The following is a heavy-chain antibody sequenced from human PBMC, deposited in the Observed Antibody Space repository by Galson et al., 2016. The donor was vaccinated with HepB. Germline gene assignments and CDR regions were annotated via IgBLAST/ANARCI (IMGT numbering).Heavy chain of an antibody. Sequence: VSCKASGYRSPTYGISWVRQAPGQGLEWLGWISANSGNTIYAQKFQDRVTMTRDTSASTVYMDLRSLRSDDTAVYYCARDVQFRFDYWGQGTLVTVSS. CDR3: ARDVQFRFDY. CDR1: GYRSPTYG. J-gene: IGHJ4*02. CDR2: ISANSGNT. V-gene: IGHV1-18*04. D-gene: IGHD4-11*01.